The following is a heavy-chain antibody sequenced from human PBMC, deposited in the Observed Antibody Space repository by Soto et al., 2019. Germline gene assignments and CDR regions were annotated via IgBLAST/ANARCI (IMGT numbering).Heavy chain of an antibody. V-gene: IGHV4-59*01. D-gene: IGHD2-8*02. J-gene: IGHJ3*02. CDR2: IYYSGST. CDR1: GGSIISYY. CDR3: ASWWPAEGAFDI. Sequence: SETLSLTCTVSGGSIISYYWSWIRQPPGKGLEWIGYIYYSGSTNYNPSLKSRVTISVDTSKNQFSLKLSSVTAADTAVYYCASWWPAEGAFDIWGQGTMVTVSS.